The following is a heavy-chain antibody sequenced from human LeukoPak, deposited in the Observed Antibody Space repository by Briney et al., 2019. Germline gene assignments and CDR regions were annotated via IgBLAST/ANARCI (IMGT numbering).Heavy chain of an antibody. Sequence: GGSLRLSCAASGFTFSTYWMNWVRQAPGKGLEWAANIKQDGSETYYVDSVKGRFTISRDNAKNSLYLRMNSLRDEDTAVYYCARGGSGYSYGKIDSWGQGILVTVSS. J-gene: IGHJ4*02. CDR1: GFTFSTYW. V-gene: IGHV3-7*01. CDR3: ARGGSGYSYGKIDS. CDR2: IKQDGSET. D-gene: IGHD5-18*01.